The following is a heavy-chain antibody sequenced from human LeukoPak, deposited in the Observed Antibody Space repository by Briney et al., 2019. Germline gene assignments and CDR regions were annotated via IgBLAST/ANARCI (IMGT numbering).Heavy chain of an antibody. V-gene: IGHV4-59*02. CDR1: GFTVSSNF. CDR2: IYYSGST. CDR3: ARHGRGAAGTDY. Sequence: GSLRLSCAASGFTVSSNFMSWIRQPPGKGLEWIGYIYYSGSTTYNPSLKSRVTISVDTSKNQFSLKLSSVTAADTAVYYCARHGRGAAGTDYWGQGTLVTVSS. J-gene: IGHJ4*02. D-gene: IGHD6-13*01.